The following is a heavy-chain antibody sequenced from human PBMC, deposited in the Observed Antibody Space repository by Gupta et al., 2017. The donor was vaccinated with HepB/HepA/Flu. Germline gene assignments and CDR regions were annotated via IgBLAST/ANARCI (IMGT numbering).Heavy chain of an antibody. CDR1: GFTFSNYA. J-gene: IGHJ4*02. Sequence: EVQLLESGGGLVQPGGSLRLSCAASGFTFSNYAMNWDRQAPGKGLEWVSAISGSGGSTYYADSVKGRFTISRDNSKNTLYLQMNSLRADDTAIYYCVLQGLKGPYWGQGILVTVSS. CDR3: VLQGLKGPY. CDR2: ISGSGGST. V-gene: IGHV3-23*01.